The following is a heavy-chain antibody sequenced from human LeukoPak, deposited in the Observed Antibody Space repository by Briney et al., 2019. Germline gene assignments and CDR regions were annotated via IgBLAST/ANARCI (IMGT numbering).Heavy chain of an antibody. J-gene: IGHJ4*02. CDR3: ARDLSRMDIAAAGAYFDY. CDR1: GYTFTSYG. V-gene: IGHV1-46*01. CDR2: INPSGGST. Sequence: EASVKVSCKASGYTFTSYGISWVRQAPGQGLEWMGIINPSGGSTSYAQKFQGRVTMTRDMSTSTVYMELSSLRSEDTAVYYCARDLSRMDIAAAGAYFDYWGQGTLVTVSP. D-gene: IGHD6-13*01.